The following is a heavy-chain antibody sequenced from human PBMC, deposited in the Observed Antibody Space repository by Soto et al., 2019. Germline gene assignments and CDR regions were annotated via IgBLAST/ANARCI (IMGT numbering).Heavy chain of an antibody. J-gene: IGHJ4*02. V-gene: IGHV5-10-1*01. CDR2: IDPSGSYT. D-gene: IGHD2-2*01. CDR3: ARNDIVVVPAALDPTDY. Sequence: GESLKISCKGSGYSFTSYWISWVRQMPGKGLEWMGRIDPSGSYTNYSPSFQGHVTISADKSISTAYLQWSSLKASDTAMYYCARNDIVVVPAALDPTDYWGQGTLVTVSS. CDR1: GYSFTSYW.